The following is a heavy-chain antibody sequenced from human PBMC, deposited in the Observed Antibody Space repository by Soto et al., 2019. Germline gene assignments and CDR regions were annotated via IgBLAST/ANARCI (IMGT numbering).Heavy chain of an antibody. V-gene: IGHV3-23*01. J-gene: IGHJ4*02. CDR1: GFTFSSYA. CDR2: ISGSGDST. CDR3: ARRGSGGYYDC. D-gene: IGHD2-15*01. Sequence: EVQLLESGGGLVQPGGSLRLSCAASGFTFSSYAMRWVRQAPGQGLEWVSAISGSGDSTYYADSVKGRFTISRDNSKNTLYLQMNSLRAEDTAIYYCARRGSGGYYDCWGQGTLVTVSS.